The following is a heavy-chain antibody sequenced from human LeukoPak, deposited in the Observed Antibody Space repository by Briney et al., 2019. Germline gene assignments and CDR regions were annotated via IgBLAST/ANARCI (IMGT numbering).Heavy chain of an antibody. Sequence: GGSLRPSCAASGFTFTSYGMNWVRQAPGKGLEWVSFISSGSTYIYYADSVKGRFTISRDNAKNSVYLQMNSLRAEDTAVYYCAREPGPAAPPVDYWGQGTLVTVSS. V-gene: IGHV3-21*01. D-gene: IGHD2-2*01. J-gene: IGHJ4*02. CDR1: GFTFTSYG. CDR2: ISSGSTYI. CDR3: AREPGPAAPPVDY.